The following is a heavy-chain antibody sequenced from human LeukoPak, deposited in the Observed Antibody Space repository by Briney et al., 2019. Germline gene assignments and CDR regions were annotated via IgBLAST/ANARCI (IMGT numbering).Heavy chain of an antibody. D-gene: IGHD3-3*01. Sequence: SETLSLTCSEPGGSLTYHYWCWIRQPPGKGLEWIGYIYYTEHTNYNPSLKNQVNIEVDMSKNQFSLDLSSVTAADTAVYYCARVFGGAAHDYWGQGTLVTVSS. CDR3: ARVFGGAAHDY. CDR1: GGSLTYHY. J-gene: IGHJ4*02. CDR2: IYYTEHT. V-gene: IGHV4-59*11.